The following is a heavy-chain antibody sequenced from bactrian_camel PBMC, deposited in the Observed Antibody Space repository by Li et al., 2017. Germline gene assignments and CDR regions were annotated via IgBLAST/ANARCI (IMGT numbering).Heavy chain of an antibody. CDR1: GFTFSDYY. CDR3: ASPSIDGSWTVHH. J-gene: IGHJ4*01. Sequence: HVQLVESGGGLVQPGGSLRLSCTASGFTFSDYYMSWVRQAPGKGLEWVSGIEAGGRDTYYADPVKGRFAISGDNDKNTLYLQMANLQTEDAAVYYCASPSIDGSWTVHHWGQGTQVTVS. V-gene: IGHV3S5*01. D-gene: IGHD6*01. CDR2: IEAGGRDT.